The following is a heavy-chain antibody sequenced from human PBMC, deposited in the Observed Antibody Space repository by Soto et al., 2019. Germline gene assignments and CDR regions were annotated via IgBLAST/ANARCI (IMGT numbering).Heavy chain of an antibody. Sequence: ETLSLTCTVSVGSISSYYWSWIRQPPGKGLEWIGYIYYSGSTNYNPSLKSRVTISVDTSKNQFSLKLSSVTAADTAVYYCARGTYDSSGYFAFDIWGQGTMVTVSS. CDR1: VGSISSYY. CDR3: ARGTYDSSGYFAFDI. CDR2: IYYSGST. J-gene: IGHJ3*02. D-gene: IGHD3-22*01. V-gene: IGHV4-59*01.